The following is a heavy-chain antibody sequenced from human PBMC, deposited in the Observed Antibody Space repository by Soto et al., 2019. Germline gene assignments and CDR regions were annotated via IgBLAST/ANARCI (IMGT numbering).Heavy chain of an antibody. CDR2: IKSKTDGGTT. D-gene: IGHD5-12*01. Sequence: AGGSLRLSCAASGFTFSNAWMSWVRQAPGKGLEWVGRIKSKTDGGTTDYAAPVKGRFTISRDDSKNTLYLQMNSLKTEDTAVYYCAETGRAVATTFDYWGQGTLVTVSS. CDR3: AETGRAVATTFDY. J-gene: IGHJ4*02. V-gene: IGHV3-15*01. CDR1: GFTFSNAW.